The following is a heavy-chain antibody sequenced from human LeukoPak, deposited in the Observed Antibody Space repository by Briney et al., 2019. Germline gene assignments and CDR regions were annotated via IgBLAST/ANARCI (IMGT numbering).Heavy chain of an antibody. Sequence: GGSLRLSCAASGFTFNMYSMHWVRQAPGKGLEWVAGILYDGSMQYYADSMKGRFTISRDNSKNTLYLQMNSLRAEDTAVYYCAREIVGATNVDYWGQGTLVTISS. CDR2: ILYDGSMQ. CDR1: GFTFNMYS. J-gene: IGHJ4*02. CDR3: AREIVGATNVDY. V-gene: IGHV3-30*04. D-gene: IGHD1-26*01.